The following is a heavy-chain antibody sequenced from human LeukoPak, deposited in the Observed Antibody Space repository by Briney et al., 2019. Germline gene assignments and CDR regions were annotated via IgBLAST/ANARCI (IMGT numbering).Heavy chain of an antibody. CDR1: GFTFSSYW. CDR2: ISGSGGST. CDR3: AKVGGDPYDFWSGYYFDY. Sequence: PGGSLRLSCAASGFTFSSYWMHWVRQAPGKGLEWVSAISGSGGSTYYADSVKGRFTISRDNSKNTLYLQMNSLRAEDTAVYYCAKVGGDPYDFWSGYYFDYWGQGTLVTVSS. D-gene: IGHD3-3*01. V-gene: IGHV3-23*01. J-gene: IGHJ4*02.